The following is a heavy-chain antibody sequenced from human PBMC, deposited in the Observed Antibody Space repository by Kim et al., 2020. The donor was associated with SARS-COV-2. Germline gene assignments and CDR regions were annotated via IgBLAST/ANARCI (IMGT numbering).Heavy chain of an antibody. J-gene: IGHJ4*02. Sequence: SETLSLTCTVSGGSISSYYWSWIRQPPGKGLEWIGYIYYSGSTNYNPSLKSRVTISVDTSKNQFSLKLSSVTAADTAVYYCARVRDEYSSSSWGFDYWGQGTLVTVSS. CDR1: GGSISSYY. CDR2: IYYSGST. D-gene: IGHD6-6*01. CDR3: ARVRDEYSSSSWGFDY. V-gene: IGHV4-59*13.